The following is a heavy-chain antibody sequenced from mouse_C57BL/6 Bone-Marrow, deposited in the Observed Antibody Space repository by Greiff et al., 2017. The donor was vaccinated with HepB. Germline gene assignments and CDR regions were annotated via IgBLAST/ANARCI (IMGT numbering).Heavy chain of an antibody. CDR1: GFSLTSYG. J-gene: IGHJ1*03. CDR3: ARNGRLHWYFDV. D-gene: IGHD2-4*01. Sequence: QVQLKESGPGLVQPSQSLSITCTVSGFSLTSYGVHWVRQSPGKGLEWLGVIWSGGSTDYNAAFISRLSISKDNSKSQVFFKMNSLQADDTAIYYCARNGRLHWYFDVWGTGTTVTVSS. V-gene: IGHV2-2*01. CDR2: IWSGGST.